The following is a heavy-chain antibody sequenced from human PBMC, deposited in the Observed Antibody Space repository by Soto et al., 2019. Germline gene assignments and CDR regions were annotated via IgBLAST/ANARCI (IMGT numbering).Heavy chain of an antibody. CDR1: GFTFTNYA. D-gene: IGHD3-10*01. J-gene: IGHJ2*01. CDR2: ISGGDGDT. V-gene: IGHV3-23*01. Sequence: EVQLLESGGGLVKPGGSLRLSCAASGFTFTNYAMTWVRQAPGKGLEWVSSISGGDGDTSYADSVKGRFTISRDNSENTMFLQMNSLRPDDAAVYYWAEGRFTSTVRKYWFFDLWGRGTLVTVSS. CDR3: AEGRFTSTVRKYWFFDL.